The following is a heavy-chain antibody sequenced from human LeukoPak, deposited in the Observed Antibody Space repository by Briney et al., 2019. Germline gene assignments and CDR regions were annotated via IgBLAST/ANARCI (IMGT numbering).Heavy chain of an antibody. V-gene: IGHV3-23*01. D-gene: IGHD5-12*01. CDR1: GFTFSSYA. CDR3: AKAVRGYDSHFDY. Sequence: PPGGSLRLSCAASGFTFSSYAMSWVRQAPGKGLEWVSAISGSGGSTYYADSVKGRFTISRDSSKNTLYLQMNSLRAEDTAIYYCAKAVRGYDSHFDYWGQGTLVTVSS. J-gene: IGHJ4*02. CDR2: ISGSGGST.